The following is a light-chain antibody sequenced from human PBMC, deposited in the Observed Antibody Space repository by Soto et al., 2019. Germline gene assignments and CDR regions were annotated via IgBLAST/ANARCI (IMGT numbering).Light chain of an antibody. CDR1: SSNIGSNY. Sequence: QSVLTQPPSASGTPGQRVSISCSGGSSNIGSNYVYWYQQLPGMAPKLLIYRNNQRPSGVPDRFAGSKSGTSASLAISGLRSEDEAEYFGAAWDDTLSGVLFGGGTKLTVL. J-gene: IGLJ2*01. CDR2: RNN. CDR3: AAWDDTLSGVL. V-gene: IGLV1-47*01.